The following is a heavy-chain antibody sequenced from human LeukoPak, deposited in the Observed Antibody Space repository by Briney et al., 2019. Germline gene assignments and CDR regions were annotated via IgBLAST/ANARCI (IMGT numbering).Heavy chain of an antibody. Sequence: GASVKVSCKASGYTFTSYGISWVRQAPGQGLEWMGWISAYNGNTNYAQKFQGRVTITADESTSTAYMELSSLRSEDTAVYYCARVLADDILTGYTHYMDVWGKGTTVTISS. CDR3: ARVLADDILTGYTHYMDV. CDR2: ISAYNGNT. CDR1: GYTFTSYG. V-gene: IGHV1-18*01. J-gene: IGHJ6*03. D-gene: IGHD3-9*01.